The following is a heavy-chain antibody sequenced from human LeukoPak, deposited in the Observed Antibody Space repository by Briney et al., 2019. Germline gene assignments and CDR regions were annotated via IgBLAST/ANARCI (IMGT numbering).Heavy chain of an antibody. CDR1: GSTFSSYW. J-gene: IGHJ4*02. D-gene: IGHD2-2*01. Sequence: PGGSLRLSCAASGSTFSSYWMSWVRQAPGKGLEWVANIKQDGSEKYYVDSVKGRFTISRDNAKNSLYLQMNSLRAEDTAVYYCARSGVVVVPAAIAYWGQGTLVTVSS. CDR2: IKQDGSEK. CDR3: ARSGVVVVPAAIAY. V-gene: IGHV3-7*01.